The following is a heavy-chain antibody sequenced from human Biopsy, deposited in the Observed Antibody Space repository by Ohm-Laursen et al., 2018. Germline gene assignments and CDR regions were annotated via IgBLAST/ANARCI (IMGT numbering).Heavy chain of an antibody. CDR1: GGSIISYY. Sequence: TLSLTCRVSGGSIISYYWTWIRQPPGKGLEWIGHVYNGGITNYNPSLKSRVTISKDTSKNQFSLQVHSVTAADTAVYYCARTPRDSFWSGSYKRGLWFDPWGQGTLVIVSS. CDR3: ARTPRDSFWSGSYKRGLWFDP. D-gene: IGHD3-3*01. V-gene: IGHV4-59*01. J-gene: IGHJ5*02. CDR2: VYNGGIT.